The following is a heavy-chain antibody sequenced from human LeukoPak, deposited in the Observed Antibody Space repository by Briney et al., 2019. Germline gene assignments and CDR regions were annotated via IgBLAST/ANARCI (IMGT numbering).Heavy chain of an antibody. CDR1: GGSLNDYF. D-gene: IGHD2/OR15-2a*01. CDR2: IYYRGDT. Sequence: SETLSLTCTVSGGSLNDYFWDWIRQAPGKGLEWIGNIYYRGDTNYSPSLKGRLTVSLDTSKNHFSLKLTSVTAADTAVYYCARGRLFYYMDVWGEGTTVTVSS. V-gene: IGHV4-59*01. J-gene: IGHJ6*03. CDR3: ARGRLFYYMDV.